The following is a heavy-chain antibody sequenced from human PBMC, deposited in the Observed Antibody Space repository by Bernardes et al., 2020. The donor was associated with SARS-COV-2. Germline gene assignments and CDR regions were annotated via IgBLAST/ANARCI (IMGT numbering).Heavy chain of an antibody. CDR2: GNPTSGST. J-gene: IGHJ4*02. V-gene: IGHV1-8*01. Sequence: ASVKVSCKASGFNFSSYEISWVRQASGQGLEWMGRGNPTSGSTGYAQKFQGRVTMTRDTSISSAYMELTGLTSEDAAVYFCARSIPLSSGWFHLDYWGPGTVVIVSS. CDR1: GFNFSSYE. CDR3: ARSIPLSSGWFHLDY. D-gene: IGHD6-19*01.